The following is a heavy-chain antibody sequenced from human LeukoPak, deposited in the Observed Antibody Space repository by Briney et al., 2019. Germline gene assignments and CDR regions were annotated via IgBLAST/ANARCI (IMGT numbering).Heavy chain of an antibody. CDR3: VSGSPAGDY. Sequence: PGGSLRLSCAASGFTFSSFSMNWVRQAPGKGLEWVSSISSSSRYIYYADSVKGRFTISRDNARNSLFLQMNSLRAEDTAVYYCVSGSPAGDYWGQGTLVTVSS. V-gene: IGHV3-21*01. CDR1: GFTFSSFS. D-gene: IGHD1-26*01. J-gene: IGHJ4*02. CDR2: ISSSSRYI.